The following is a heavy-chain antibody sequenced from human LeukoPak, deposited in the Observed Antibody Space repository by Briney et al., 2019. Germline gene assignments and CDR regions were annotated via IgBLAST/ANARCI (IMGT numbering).Heavy chain of an antibody. D-gene: IGHD3-16*02. Sequence: ASLKVSCKASVYTSTSYGSSRVRQAPQQGGEWMGWIRAFIGNTNYAQNLQSTVTMTPETSPSTAYMGLRSLRSDDTAVYYCARGSLAHASDIWGPGTIVTVSS. V-gene: IGHV1-18*01. CDR1: VYTSTSYG. CDR3: ARGSLAHASDI. CDR2: IRAFIGNT. J-gene: IGHJ3*02.